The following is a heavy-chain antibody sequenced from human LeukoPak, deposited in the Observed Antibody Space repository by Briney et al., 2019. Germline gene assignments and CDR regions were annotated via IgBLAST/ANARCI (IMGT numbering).Heavy chain of an antibody. CDR2: IYYSGST. CDR3: ASSQRGQWFGEFRTSGIFDY. J-gene: IGHJ4*02. Sequence: SETLSLTCTVSGGSISSSSYYWGWIRQPPGQGLEWIGYIYYSGSTNYNPSLKSRVTISVDTSKNQFSLKLSSVTAADTAVYYCASSQRGQWFGEFRTSGIFDYWGQGTLVTVSS. D-gene: IGHD3-10*01. V-gene: IGHV4-61*05. CDR1: GGSISSSSYY.